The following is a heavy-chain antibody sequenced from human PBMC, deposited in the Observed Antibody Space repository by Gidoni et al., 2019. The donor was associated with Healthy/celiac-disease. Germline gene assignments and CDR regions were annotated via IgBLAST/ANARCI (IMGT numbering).Heavy chain of an antibody. Sequence: QVQLQESGPGLVKPSGTLSLTCAVSGGSISSSNWWSWVRQPPGKRLEWIGEIYHSGSTTDNPSLKSRVTISVDKSKSQFSLKLSSVTASDTAVYYCARILTGTRHYNWFDPWGQGTLVTVSS. J-gene: IGHJ5*02. CDR1: GGSISSSNW. V-gene: IGHV4-4*02. D-gene: IGHD1-7*01. CDR2: IYHSGST. CDR3: ARILTGTRHYNWFDP.